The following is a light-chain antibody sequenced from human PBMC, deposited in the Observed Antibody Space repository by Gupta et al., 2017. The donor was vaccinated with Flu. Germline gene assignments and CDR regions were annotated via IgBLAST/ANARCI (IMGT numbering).Light chain of an antibody. CDR2: WTS. J-gene: IGKJ1*01. Sequence: YKQKPGQPPKRLIYWTSTREAGVPDRFSGSGFGKDLTLTISSRQAEDVAVYYCQQYVDNPPWTFGQGTKVEIK. V-gene: IGKV4-1*01. CDR3: QQYVDNPPWT.